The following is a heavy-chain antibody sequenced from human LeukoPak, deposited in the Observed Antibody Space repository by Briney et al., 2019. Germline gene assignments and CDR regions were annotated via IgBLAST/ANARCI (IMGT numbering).Heavy chain of an antibody. CDR1: GGSIFSYY. Sequence: SETLSLTCTVSGGSIFSYYFNWIRQPPGKGLEWIGYIYSNGITSYNPSLRSRSTISIATSKNQFSLRLTSVTAADTATYYCARCAYYDSSGYYPASGYFDLWGRGTLVTVSS. J-gene: IGHJ2*01. CDR2: IYSNGIT. V-gene: IGHV4-4*09. CDR3: ARCAYYDSSGYYPASGYFDL. D-gene: IGHD3-22*01.